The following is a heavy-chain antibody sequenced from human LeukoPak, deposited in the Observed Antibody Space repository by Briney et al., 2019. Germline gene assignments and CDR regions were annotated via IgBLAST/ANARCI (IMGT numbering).Heavy chain of an antibody. CDR1: GGSISSYY. CDR3: ARQKPAPGTYYFDH. CDR2: IYYTGST. J-gene: IGHJ4*01. Sequence: PSETLSLTCTVSGGSISSYYWTWIRQPPGRTLEWIGFIYYTGSTNYNPSLKSRVTMALDTSQRQFSLTLTSVTTADTAVYYCARQKPAPGTYYFDHWGHGTLVTVSS. V-gene: IGHV4-59*08. D-gene: IGHD6-13*01.